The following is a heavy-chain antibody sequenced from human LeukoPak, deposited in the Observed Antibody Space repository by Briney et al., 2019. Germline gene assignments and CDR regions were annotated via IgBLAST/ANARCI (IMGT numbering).Heavy chain of an antibody. CDR1: GGTFSSYA. J-gene: IGHJ5*02. V-gene: IGHV1-69*13. D-gene: IGHD2-15*01. CDR2: IIPIFGTA. CDR3: ARDDGYCSGGSCYSGWFDP. Sequence: SVKVSCKASGGTFSSYAISWVRQAPGQGLEWMGGIIPIFGTANYAQKFQGRVTITADESTSTAYMELSSLRSEDTAVYNCARDDGYCSGGSCYSGWFDPWGQGTLVTVSS.